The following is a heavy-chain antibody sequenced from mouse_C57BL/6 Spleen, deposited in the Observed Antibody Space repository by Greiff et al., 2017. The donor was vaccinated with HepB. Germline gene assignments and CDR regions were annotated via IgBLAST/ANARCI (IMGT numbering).Heavy chain of an antibody. Sequence: QVHLKQPGAELVRPGTSVKLSCKASGYTFTSYWMHWVKQRPGQGLEWIGVIDPSDSYTNYNQKFKGKATLTVDTSSSTAYMQLSSLTSEDSAVYYCAREGFTTGVATRYFDVWGTGTTVTVSS. CDR2: IDPSDSYT. CDR1: GYTFTSYW. CDR3: AREGFTTGVATRYFDV. D-gene: IGHD1-1*01. J-gene: IGHJ1*03. V-gene: IGHV1-59*01.